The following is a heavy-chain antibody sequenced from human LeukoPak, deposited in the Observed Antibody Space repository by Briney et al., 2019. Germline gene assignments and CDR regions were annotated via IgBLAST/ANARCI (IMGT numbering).Heavy chain of an antibody. J-gene: IGHJ4*02. CDR3: ARPTYSSSSYPY. D-gene: IGHD6-6*01. CDR2: IKQDGSEK. CDR1: GFTFSSYS. V-gene: IGHV3-7*01. Sequence: GGSLRLSCAASGFTFSSYSMSWVRQAPGKGLEWVANIKQDGSEKYYVDSAKGRFTISRDNAKNSLYLQMNSLRAEDTAVYYCARPTYSSSSYPYWGQGTLVTVSS.